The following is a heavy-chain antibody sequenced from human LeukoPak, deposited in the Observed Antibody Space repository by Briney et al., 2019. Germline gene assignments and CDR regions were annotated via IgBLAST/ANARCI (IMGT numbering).Heavy chain of an antibody. J-gene: IGHJ4*02. Sequence: PSETLSLTCTVSGGSISSFYLTWIRRPPGKGLEWIGHFHDSEGTKYNPSLKSRAAISIDTSKSQFSLMVNSVTAADTAVYYCARGDPSGRPGIGFDFWGRGTLVTVSS. D-gene: IGHD1-26*01. CDR1: GGSISSFY. CDR3: ARGDPSGRPGIGFDF. CDR2: FHDSEGT. V-gene: IGHV4-59*01.